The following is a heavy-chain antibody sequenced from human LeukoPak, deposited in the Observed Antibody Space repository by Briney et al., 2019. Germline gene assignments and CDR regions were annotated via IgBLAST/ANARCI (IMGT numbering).Heavy chain of an antibody. D-gene: IGHD1-7*01. V-gene: IGHV1-46*01. Sequence: VASVKVSCKASGGTFSSYSISWVRQAPGQGLEWMGIINPSGGSTSYAQKFQGRVTMTRDTSTSTVYMELSSLRSEDTAVYYCARDLGTWDASVVFNSIDYWGQGTLVTVSS. CDR3: ARDLGTWDASVVFNSIDY. J-gene: IGHJ4*02. CDR1: GGTFSSYS. CDR2: INPSGGST.